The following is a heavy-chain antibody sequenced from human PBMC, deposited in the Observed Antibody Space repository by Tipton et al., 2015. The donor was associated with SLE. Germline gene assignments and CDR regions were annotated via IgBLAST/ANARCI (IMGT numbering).Heavy chain of an antibody. CDR2: IADTGSP. J-gene: IGHJ4*02. V-gene: IGHV4-34*01. CDR1: GGSFSGYH. D-gene: IGHD6-19*01. Sequence: TLSLTCAVYGGSFSGYHWTWIRQPPGQGLEWIGEIADTGSPDYNPSLKSRVTISLDTSKSQFSLILNSLTAADTAVYYCARGPFQRWPPGAYLGQGTLVTVSS. CDR3: ARGPFQRWPPGAY.